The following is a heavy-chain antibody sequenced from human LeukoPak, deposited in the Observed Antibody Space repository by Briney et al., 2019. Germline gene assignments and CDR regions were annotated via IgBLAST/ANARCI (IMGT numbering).Heavy chain of an antibody. J-gene: IGHJ4*02. CDR3: AKDVAVAGLYYFDY. D-gene: IGHD6-19*01. Sequence: GGSLRLSCAASGFTFSSYGMHWVRQAPGKGLEWVAVISYDGSNKYYADSVKGRFTISRDNSKNTLYLQMNSLRAEDTAVYYCAKDVAVAGLYYFDYWGQGTLVTVSS. CDR2: ISYDGSNK. V-gene: IGHV3-30*18. CDR1: GFTFSSYG.